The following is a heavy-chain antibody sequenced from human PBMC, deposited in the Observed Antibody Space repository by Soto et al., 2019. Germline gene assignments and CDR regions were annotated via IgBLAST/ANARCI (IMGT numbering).Heavy chain of an antibody. CDR1: GFTFSSCA. Sequence: GGSLRLSCTPSGFTFSSCAMSWVRQASGKGLEWVGRIRSKANSYATAYAVSVKGRFTISRDDSKNTAYLQMNSLKTEDTAVYYCTSDTARVYYGMDVWGQGTTVTVS. V-gene: IGHV3-73*01. J-gene: IGHJ6*02. D-gene: IGHD5-18*01. CDR2: IRSKANSYAT. CDR3: TSDTARVYYGMDV.